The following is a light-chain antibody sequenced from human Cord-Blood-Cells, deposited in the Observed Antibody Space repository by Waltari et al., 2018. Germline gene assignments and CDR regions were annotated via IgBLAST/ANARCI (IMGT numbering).Light chain of an antibody. CDR3: QQSYSTPWT. V-gene: IGKV1-39*01. J-gene: IGKJ1*01. Sequence: DIQMTQSPSSLSASVGDRVTITCRASQSISSYLNWYQQKQGKAPKLLIYAAYSLQSGVPSRFSGSGSGTDFTLTISSLQPEDFATYYCQQSYSTPWTFGQGTKVEIK. CDR2: AAY. CDR1: QSISSY.